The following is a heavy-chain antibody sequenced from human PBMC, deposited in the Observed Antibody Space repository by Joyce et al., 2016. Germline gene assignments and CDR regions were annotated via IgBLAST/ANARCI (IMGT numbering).Heavy chain of an antibody. Sequence: EVRLLESGGGLVQPGGSLRLSCEASGFIFNNYAINWVRQAPGKGLEWVSGFHVYFSDPKYADSVQGRFTISRDISKNTVHLQMNSLRPEDTAVYYCARHDRPAPATDAFDVWGQGTMVTVS. CDR3: ARHDRPAPATDAFDV. CDR2: FHVYFSDP. CDR1: GFIFNNYA. V-gene: IGHV3-23*01. D-gene: IGHD6-13*01. J-gene: IGHJ3*01.